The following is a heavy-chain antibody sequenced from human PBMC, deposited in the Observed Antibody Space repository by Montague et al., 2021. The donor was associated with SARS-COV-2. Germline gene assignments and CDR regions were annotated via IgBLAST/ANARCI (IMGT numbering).Heavy chain of an antibody. CDR2: IYPGDSGT. Sequence: QSVAEVKTPGESLKISCKGSGYSFTSYWIGWVRQMPGKGLEWMGIIYPGDSGTRYSPSFQGQAAISVDKSISTAYLQWSSLKASDTAMYYCASAYSSSWYYFDYWGQGTLVTVSS. D-gene: IGHD6-13*01. CDR1: GYSFTSYW. CDR3: ASAYSSSWYYFDY. J-gene: IGHJ4*02. V-gene: IGHV5-51*01.